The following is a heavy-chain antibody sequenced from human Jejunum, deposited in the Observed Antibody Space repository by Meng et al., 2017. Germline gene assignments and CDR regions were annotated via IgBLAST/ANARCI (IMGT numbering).Heavy chain of an antibody. CDR3: AKSITASYNWFDP. J-gene: IGHJ5*02. CDR1: GYTFTTYA. Sequence: QLQLVQIGFGLKEPGASMKVSCKASGYTFTTYAINWVRQAPGQGLEWMGVIIPLYGTTKYAQQFQGRVTITADESTTTVYMEVGSLTSEDTAVYYCAKSITASYNWFDPWGQGALVTVSS. D-gene: IGHD1-14*01. V-gene: IGHV1-69*01. CDR2: IIPLYGTT.